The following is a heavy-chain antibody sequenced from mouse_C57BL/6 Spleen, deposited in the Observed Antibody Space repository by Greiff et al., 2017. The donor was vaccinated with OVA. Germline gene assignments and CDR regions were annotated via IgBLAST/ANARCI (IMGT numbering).Heavy chain of an antibody. Sequence: VQLVESGPELVKPGASVKISCKASGYAFSSSWMNWVQQRPGKGLEWIGRIYPGDGDTNYDGKFKGKATLTEDKSSSTAYMPLSSLTAEDSAVYFCARDYYTLMDYWGQGTAVTVSS. CDR2: IYPGDGDT. CDR3: ARDYYTLMDY. CDR1: GYAFSSSW. J-gene: IGHJ4*01. D-gene: IGHD2-12*01. V-gene: IGHV1-82*01.